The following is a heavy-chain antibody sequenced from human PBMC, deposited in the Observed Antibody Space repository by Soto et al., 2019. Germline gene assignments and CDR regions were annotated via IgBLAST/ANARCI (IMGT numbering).Heavy chain of an antibody. D-gene: IGHD3-22*01. V-gene: IGHV5-51*01. CDR1: GYSFSSYW. Sequence: GESLKISCKASGYSFSSYWIGWVRQMPGKGLEWMGIVYPGDSDTRYSPPFQGQVIISADRSISTAYLQWSSLKASDTAMYYCARHYDSSGYSFGYWGQGTLVTVSS. J-gene: IGHJ4*02. CDR3: ARHYDSSGYSFGY. CDR2: VYPGDSDT.